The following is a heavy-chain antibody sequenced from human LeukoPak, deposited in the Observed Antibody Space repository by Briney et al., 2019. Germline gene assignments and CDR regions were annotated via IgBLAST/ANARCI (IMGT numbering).Heavy chain of an antibody. CDR3: AREYLSDSSGYYYYYYGMDV. CDR2: IIPILGIA. CDR1: GGTFSSYA. Sequence: ASVKVSCEASGGTFSSYAISWVRQAPGQGLEWMGRIIPILGIANYAQKFQGRVTITADKSTSTAYMELSSLRSEDTAVYYCAREYLSDSSGYYYYYYGMDVWGQGTTVTVSS. D-gene: IGHD3-22*01. V-gene: IGHV1-69*04. J-gene: IGHJ6*02.